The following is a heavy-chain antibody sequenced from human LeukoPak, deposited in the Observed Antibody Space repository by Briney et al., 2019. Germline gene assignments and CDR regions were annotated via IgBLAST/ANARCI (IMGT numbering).Heavy chain of an antibody. CDR2: INPSGGST. J-gene: IGHJ4*02. CDR3: AKDFAADYGHLDY. D-gene: IGHD4-17*01. V-gene: IGHV1-46*01. CDR1: GYTFTSYY. Sequence: ASVKVSCKASGYTFTSYYMHWVRQAPGQGLEWMGIINPSGGSTSYAQKFQGRVTMTRDTSTSTVYMELSSLRAEDTAVYYCAKDFAADYGHLDYWGQGTLVTVPS.